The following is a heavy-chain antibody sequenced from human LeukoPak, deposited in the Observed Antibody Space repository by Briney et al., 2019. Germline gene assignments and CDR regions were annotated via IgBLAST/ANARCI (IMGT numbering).Heavy chain of an antibody. CDR2: IYYTRST. CDR1: GGSISSSSYY. J-gene: IGHJ5*02. V-gene: IGHV4-39*01. D-gene: IGHD6-13*01. CDR3: ARHLRSSSGYICGDCPPVAWFDP. Sequence: SETLSLTCTVSGGSISSSSYYWGRIRQPPGKGLEWIGSIYYTRSTYYTPALKSRVTISVDTSKNQFSLKLSSVTAADTAVYYCARHLRSSSGYICGDCPPVAWFDPWGQGTLVTVSS.